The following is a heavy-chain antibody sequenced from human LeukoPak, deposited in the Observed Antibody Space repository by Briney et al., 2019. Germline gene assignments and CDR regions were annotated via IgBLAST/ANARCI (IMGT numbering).Heavy chain of an antibody. CDR1: GGSISTSSYY. V-gene: IGHV4-39*07. D-gene: IGHD6-13*01. CDR3: ARDAYSSSWYYFDY. J-gene: IGHJ4*02. CDR2: IYYSGST. Sequence: PSETLSLTCTVSGGSISTSSYYWGWIRQPPGKGLEWIGSIYYSGSTNYNPSLKSRVTISVDTSKNQFSLKLSSVTAADTAVYYCARDAYSSSWYYFDYWGQGTLVTVSS.